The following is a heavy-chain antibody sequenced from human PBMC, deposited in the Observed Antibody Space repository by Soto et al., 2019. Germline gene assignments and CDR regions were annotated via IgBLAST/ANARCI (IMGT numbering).Heavy chain of an antibody. CDR2: IFFTGPT. CDR3: ARHDYGDGFAY. CDR1: GASITGSTYY. J-gene: IGHJ4*02. D-gene: IGHD4-17*01. Sequence: QLRLPESARDLVKPSETLSPTCPVPGASITGSTYYWGWTRQPPGKGLEWIATIFFTGPTPYNPSLKSRVTISVDTSKNQFSLTLNSVTAADTAVYYCARHDYGDGFAYWGQGTLVTVSS. V-gene: IGHV4-39*01.